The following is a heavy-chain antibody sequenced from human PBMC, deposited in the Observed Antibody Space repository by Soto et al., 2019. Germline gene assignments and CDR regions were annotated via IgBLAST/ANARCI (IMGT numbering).Heavy chain of an antibody. CDR1: GGSISSSSYY. CDR2: IYYSGST. Sequence: PEKLPDTYTVSGGSISSSSYYWGWIRQPPGKGLEWIGSIYYSGSTYYNPSLKSRVTISVDTSKNQFSLKLSSVTAADTAVYYCAGSNGCFTMIVVLPNCFDPPCPAILLSVSS. V-gene: IGHV4-39*01. CDR3: AGSNGCFTMIVVLPNCFDP. J-gene: IGHJ5*02. D-gene: IGHD3-22*01.